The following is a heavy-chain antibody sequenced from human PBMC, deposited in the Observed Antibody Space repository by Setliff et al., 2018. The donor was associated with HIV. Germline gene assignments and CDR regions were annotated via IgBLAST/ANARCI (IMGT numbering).Heavy chain of an antibody. CDR1: GGTFTNSA. J-gene: IGHJ6*03. Sequence: SVKVSCKASGGTFTNSAIGWVRQAPGQGLEWMGAIVPILGIANSAQKFQGRVTMTGNTSISTAYMELSSLRSEDTAVYYCARGDGTKYYYYYYMDVWGKGTTVTVSS. CDR3: ARGDGTKYYYYYYMDV. D-gene: IGHD1-7*01. CDR2: IVPILGIA. V-gene: IGHV1-69*10.